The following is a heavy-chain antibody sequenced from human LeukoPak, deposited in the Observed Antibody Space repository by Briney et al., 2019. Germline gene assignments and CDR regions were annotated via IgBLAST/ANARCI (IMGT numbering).Heavy chain of an antibody. CDR1: GGSISTYF. Sequence: PSETLSLTCTVSGGSISTYFWSWIRQPAGKGLEWIGRLYTSGSTNYNPSLKSRLTMSADTSKNQFSLKLSSVTAADTAVYYCARGGTNWNYPYNWFDPWGQGTLVTVSS. CDR2: LYTSGST. D-gene: IGHD1-7*01. J-gene: IGHJ5*02. V-gene: IGHV4-4*07. CDR3: ARGGTNWNYPYNWFDP.